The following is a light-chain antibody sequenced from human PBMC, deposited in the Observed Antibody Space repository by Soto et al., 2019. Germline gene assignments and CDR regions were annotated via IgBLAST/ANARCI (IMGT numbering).Light chain of an antibody. CDR3: QQYCQQYGSSPPSWT. Sequence: ETVLTQSPGTLSLSPGERATLSSRAGQTVSSSYLAWYQQKPGQAPRLLIYGASSRATGIPDRFSGSGSGTDFTLTISRLEPEDFAVYYCQQYCQQYGSSPPSWTFGQGTRVEI. J-gene: IGKJ1*01. CDR2: GAS. V-gene: IGKV3-20*01. CDR1: QTVSSSY.